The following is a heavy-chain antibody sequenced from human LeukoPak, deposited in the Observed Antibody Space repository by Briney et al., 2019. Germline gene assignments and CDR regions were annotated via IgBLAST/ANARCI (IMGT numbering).Heavy chain of an antibody. CDR3: ASGRGYSSSWYIGGAFDI. J-gene: IGHJ3*02. Sequence: GESLKISCKGSGYSFTSYWIGWVRQMPGKGLEWMGIIYPGDSDTRYSPSFQGQVTISADKSISTAYLQWSSLKASDTAMYYCASGRGYSSSWYIGGAFDIWGQGTMVTVSS. D-gene: IGHD6-13*01. CDR2: IYPGDSDT. CDR1: GYSFTSYW. V-gene: IGHV5-51*01.